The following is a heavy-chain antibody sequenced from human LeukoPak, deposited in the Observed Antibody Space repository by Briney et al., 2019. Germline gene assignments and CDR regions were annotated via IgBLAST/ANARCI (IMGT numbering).Heavy chain of an antibody. CDR3: ARARSQWEPYDY. CDR2: INPSGGST. V-gene: IGHV1-46*01. CDR1: GYTFTIYY. J-gene: IGHJ4*02. D-gene: IGHD1-26*01. Sequence: GASVTVSFKASGYTFTIYYMHWVRQAHGQGMEWMGIINPSGGSTSYAQKVQGRVTMTRDTSTSTVYMELSSPRSEDTAVYYCARARSQWEPYDYWGQGTLVTVSS.